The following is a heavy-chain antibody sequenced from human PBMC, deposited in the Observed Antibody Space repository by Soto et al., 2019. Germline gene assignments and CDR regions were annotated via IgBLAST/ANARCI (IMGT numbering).Heavy chain of an antibody. CDR1: GYTLTELS. CDR3: ATGLVQLRVIHTPPNYYYYGMDV. CDR2: FDPEDGET. V-gene: IGHV1-24*01. D-gene: IGHD3-3*01. J-gene: IGHJ6*02. Sequence: ASVKVSCKVSGYTLTELSMHWVRQAPGKGLEWMGGFDPEDGETIYAQKFQGRVTMTEDTSTDTAYMELSSLRSEDTAVYYCATGLVQLRVIHTPPNYYYYGMDVWGQGTTVTVSS.